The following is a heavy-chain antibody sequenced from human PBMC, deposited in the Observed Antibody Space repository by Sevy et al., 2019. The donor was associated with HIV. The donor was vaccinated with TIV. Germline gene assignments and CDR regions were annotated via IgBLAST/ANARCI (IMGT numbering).Heavy chain of an antibody. CDR1: GFTFNSYV. CDR3: AHGRGYSTPRVFDF. J-gene: IGHJ4*02. V-gene: IGHV3-23*01. Sequence: GGSLRLSCAGTGFTFNSYVMSWVRQAPGKGLEWVAGISGSGSSTYYADSVRGRFTVSRDNSKNTLYLQMNRLRVEDTAVYFCAHGRGYSTPRVFDFWGQGTLVTVSS. D-gene: IGHD5-12*01. CDR2: ISGSGSST.